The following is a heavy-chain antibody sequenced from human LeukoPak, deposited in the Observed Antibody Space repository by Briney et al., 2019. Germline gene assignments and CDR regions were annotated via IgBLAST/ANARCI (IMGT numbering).Heavy chain of an antibody. V-gene: IGHV3-23*01. D-gene: IGHD6-19*01. Sequence: AGGSLRLSCVASGFTFSSYAMSWVRQAPGKGLEWVSAISGSGGSTYYADSVKGRFTISRDNSKNTLYLQMNSLRAEDTAVYYCAKEGGAVAGTTYYFDYWGQGTLVAVSS. CDR1: GFTFSSYA. J-gene: IGHJ4*02. CDR2: ISGSGGST. CDR3: AKEGGAVAGTTYYFDY.